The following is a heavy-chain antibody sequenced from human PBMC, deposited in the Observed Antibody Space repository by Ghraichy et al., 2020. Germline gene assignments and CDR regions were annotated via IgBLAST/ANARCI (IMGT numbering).Heavy chain of an antibody. CDR3: ASGTSSRNDAFDI. Sequence: SQTLSLTCTVSGGSISSSSYYWGWIRQPPGKGLEWIGSIYYSGSTYYNPSLKSRVTISVDTSKNQFSLKLSSVTAADTAVYYCASGTSSRNDAFDIWGQGTMVTVSS. D-gene: IGHD2-15*01. V-gene: IGHV4-39*01. J-gene: IGHJ3*02. CDR2: IYYSGST. CDR1: GGSISSSSYY.